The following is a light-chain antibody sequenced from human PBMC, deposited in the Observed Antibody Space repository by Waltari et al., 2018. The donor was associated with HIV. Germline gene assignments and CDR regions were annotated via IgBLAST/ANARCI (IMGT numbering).Light chain of an antibody. CDR1: SSDVGGFDY. V-gene: IGLV2-8*01. J-gene: IGLJ2*01. Sequence: QSALTQPPSASGSPGQSVTISCTGTSSDVGGFDYVSCYHQQPPTATKLILDEVNRPPSGLPDRSSGSNSDTTASLTVARLQPEDEGYYYCSSYNDANDVVFGGGTKLTVL. CDR2: EVN. CDR3: SSYNDANDVV.